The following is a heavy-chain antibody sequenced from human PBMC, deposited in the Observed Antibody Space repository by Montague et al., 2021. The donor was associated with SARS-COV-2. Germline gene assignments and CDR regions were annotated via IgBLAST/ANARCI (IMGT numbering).Heavy chain of an antibody. CDR1: GGSISSGGYY. Sequence: TLSLTCTVSGGSISSGGYYWSWIRQHPGKGLEWIGYIYYSGSTYYXXXLKSRVTISVDTSKNQFSLKQSSVTAADTAVYYCAGARRGSVSGIYFVILVNWLDPWGQGTLVTVSS. CDR3: AGARRGSVSGIYFVILVNWLDP. CDR2: IYYSGST. V-gene: IGHV4-31*03. D-gene: IGHD3-10*01. J-gene: IGHJ5*02.